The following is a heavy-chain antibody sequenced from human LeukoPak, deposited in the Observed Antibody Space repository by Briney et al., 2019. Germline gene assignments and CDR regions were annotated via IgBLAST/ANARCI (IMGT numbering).Heavy chain of an antibody. CDR2: MSPHSGDT. CDR1: GYTFTDYN. CDR3: VRDLYMASPSPDY. D-gene: IGHD4-11*01. J-gene: IGHJ4*02. Sequence: ASVKVSCKASGYTFTDYNMHWVRQAPGQGPEWMGWMSPHSGDTNYAQKFRGRVTMTRDTSITTAYMELTSLTSDDTAVYYCVRDLYMASPSPDYWGRGTLATVSS. V-gene: IGHV1-2*02.